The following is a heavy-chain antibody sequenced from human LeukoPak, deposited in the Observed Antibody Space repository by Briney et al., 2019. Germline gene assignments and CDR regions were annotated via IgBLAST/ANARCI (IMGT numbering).Heavy chain of an antibody. J-gene: IGHJ4*02. V-gene: IGHV3-30*02. Sequence: PGGSLRLSCAASGFTFSSYGMHWVRQAPGKGLEWVAFIRYDGSNKYYADSVKGRFTISRDNSKNTLYLQMNSLRAEDTAVYHCAKDPQKWESYFDYWGQGTLVTVSP. CDR3: AKDPQKWESYFDY. D-gene: IGHD1-26*01. CDR1: GFTFSSYG. CDR2: IRYDGSNK.